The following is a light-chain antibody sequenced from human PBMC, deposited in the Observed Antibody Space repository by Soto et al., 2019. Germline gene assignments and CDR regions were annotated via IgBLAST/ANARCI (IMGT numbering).Light chain of an antibody. CDR2: DEY. Sequence: EFVLTQPPGTLSLSLGERSTLYCRASQTVRNNYLAWYQQKPGQDNRLMIYDEYSRATGIKDRFSGGGSGTDFTLTIRRMEPEDFAVYYCKQFSSYQLTFG. V-gene: IGKV3-20*01. CDR3: KQFSSYQLT. J-gene: IGKJ4*01. CDR1: QTVRNNY.